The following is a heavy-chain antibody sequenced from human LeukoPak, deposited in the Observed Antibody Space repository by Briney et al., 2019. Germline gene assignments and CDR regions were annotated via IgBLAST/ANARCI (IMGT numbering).Heavy chain of an antibody. CDR1: GGSISSSSHY. CDR2: IYYSGST. Sequence: SETLSLTCTVSGGSISSSSHYWGWIRQPPGKGLEWIGSIYYSGSTYYNPSLKSRVTISVDTSKNQFSLKLSSVTAADTAVYYCARDRAWSIAAAVHYFDYWGQGTLVTVSS. V-gene: IGHV4-39*07. CDR3: ARDRAWSIAAAVHYFDY. D-gene: IGHD6-13*01. J-gene: IGHJ4*02.